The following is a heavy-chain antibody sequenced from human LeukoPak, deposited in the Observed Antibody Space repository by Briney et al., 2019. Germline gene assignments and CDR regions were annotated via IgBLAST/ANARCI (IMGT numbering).Heavy chain of an antibody. CDR3: AKDHYWSIDY. V-gene: IGHV3-20*04. CDR2: INWNGGST. D-gene: IGHD3-3*01. J-gene: IGHJ4*02. CDR1: GFTFDDYG. Sequence: PGGSLRLSCAASGFTFDDYGMSWVRQAPGKGLEWVSGINWNGGSTGYADSVKGRFTISRDIAKNTLYLQMNSLRAEDTGVYYCAKDHYWSIDYWGRGTLVTVSS.